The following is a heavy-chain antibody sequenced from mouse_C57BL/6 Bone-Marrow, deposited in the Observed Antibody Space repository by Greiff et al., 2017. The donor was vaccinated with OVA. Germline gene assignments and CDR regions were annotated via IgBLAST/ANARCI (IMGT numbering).Heavy chain of an antibody. J-gene: IGHJ3*01. CDR3: ARRGSSYAFFAY. Sequence: EVMLVESGGDLVKPGGSLKLSCAASGFTFSSYGMSWVRQTPDKRLEWVATISSGGSYTYYPDSVKGRFTISRDNAKNTLYLQMSSLKSEDTAMDYCARRGSSYAFFAYWGQGTLVTVSA. CDR1: GFTFSSYG. CDR2: ISSGGSYT. V-gene: IGHV5-6*02. D-gene: IGHD1-1*01.